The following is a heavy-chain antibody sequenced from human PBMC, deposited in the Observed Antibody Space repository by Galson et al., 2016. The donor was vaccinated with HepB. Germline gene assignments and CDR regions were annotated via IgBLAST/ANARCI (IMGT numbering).Heavy chain of an antibody. CDR2: IYYSGDT. CDR3: ARHGYCSGGSCFSTYYFAMDV. Sequence: SETLSLTCTVSGGSISSRSYYWGWIRQPPRKGLEWIGTIYYSGDTYYNPSLKSRVTISVDMSKNQFSLKLTSVTAADTALYYCARHGYCSGGSCFSTYYFAMDVWGQGTTVSVSS. V-gene: IGHV4-39*01. J-gene: IGHJ6*02. D-gene: IGHD2-15*01. CDR1: GGSISSRSYY.